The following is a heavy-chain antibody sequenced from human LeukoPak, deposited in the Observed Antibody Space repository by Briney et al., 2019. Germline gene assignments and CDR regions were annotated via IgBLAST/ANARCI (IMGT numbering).Heavy chain of an antibody. V-gene: IGHV3-21*01. CDR3: ARDGDVYDFWSGSPSTFDY. CDR2: ISSSSSYI. J-gene: IGHJ4*02. CDR1: GFTFSSYS. Sequence: GGSLRLSCAASGFTFSSYSMNWVRQVPGKGLEWVSSISSSSSYIYYADSVKGRFTISRDNAKNSLYLQMNSLRAEDTAVYYCARDGDVYDFWSGSPSTFDYWGQGTLVTVSS. D-gene: IGHD3-3*01.